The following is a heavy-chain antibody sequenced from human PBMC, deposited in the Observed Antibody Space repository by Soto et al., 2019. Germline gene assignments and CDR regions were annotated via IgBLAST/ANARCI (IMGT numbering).Heavy chain of an antibody. V-gene: IGHV1-69*13. CDR2: IIPIFGTA. CDR3: ARPNERARNHYYGSGSYYNSDYYYYGMDV. CDR1: GGTFSSYA. D-gene: IGHD3-10*01. J-gene: IGHJ6*02. Sequence: SVKVSCKASGGTFSSYAISWVRQAPGQGLEWMGGIIPIFGTANYAQKFQGRVTITADESTSTAYMELSSLRSEDTAVYYCARPNERARNHYYGSGSYYNSDYYYYGMDVWGQGTTVTVSS.